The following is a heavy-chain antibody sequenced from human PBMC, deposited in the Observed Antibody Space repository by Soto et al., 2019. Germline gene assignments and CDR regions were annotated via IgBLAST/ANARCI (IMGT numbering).Heavy chain of an antibody. V-gene: IGHV1-18*01. CDR2: ISAYNGNT. CDR1: GYTFTSYG. D-gene: IGHD4-17*01. CDR3: ATREGDYAQPYLLRYYHYYGMGV. Sequence: GASVKVSCKASGYTFTSYGISWVRQAPGQGLEWMGWISAYNGNTNYAQELQGRVTMTTDTSTSTAYMELRSLRSDDTAVYYCATREGDYAQPYLLRYYHYYGMGVWGQGTTVTVSS. J-gene: IGHJ6*02.